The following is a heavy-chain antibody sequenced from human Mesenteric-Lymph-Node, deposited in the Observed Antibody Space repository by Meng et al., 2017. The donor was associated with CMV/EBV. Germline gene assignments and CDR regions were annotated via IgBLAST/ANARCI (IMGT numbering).Heavy chain of an antibody. V-gene: IGHV4-34*01. CDR2: INHSGST. J-gene: IGHJ5*02. CDR3: ARGGAPGYCSSTSCYRRFDP. CDR1: SFSGYY. Sequence: SFSGYYWSWIRQPPGKALEWIGEINHSGSTNYNPSLKSRVTISVDTSKNQFSLKLSSVTAADTAVYYCARGGAPGYCSSTSCYRRFDPWGQGTLVTVSS. D-gene: IGHD2-2*02.